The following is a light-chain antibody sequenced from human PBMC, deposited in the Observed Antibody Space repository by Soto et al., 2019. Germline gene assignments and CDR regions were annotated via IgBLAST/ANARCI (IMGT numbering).Light chain of an antibody. J-gene: IGKJ2*01. CDR1: QSVSSSY. V-gene: IGKV3-20*01. Sequence: IVLTQSPGTLSLSPGERATLSCRASQSVSSSYLAWYQQKPGQAPRLLIYGASSRATGIPDRFSGSGSGTAFTLTISSLEPEDFAVYYCQQYGSSPYTFGQGTKLELK. CDR3: QQYGSSPYT. CDR2: GAS.